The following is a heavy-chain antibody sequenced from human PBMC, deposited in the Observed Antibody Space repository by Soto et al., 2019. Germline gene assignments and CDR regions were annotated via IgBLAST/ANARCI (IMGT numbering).Heavy chain of an antibody. J-gene: IGHJ4*02. Sequence: QVQLVESGGGVVQPGRSLRVSCAASGFTFSIYAMHWVRQAPGTGLEWVAVISYDGTKTYYADSVKGRFTISRDNSKNTVYLQMNSMRDEDTSVYYCAKDLGPRRQWLIYAFDYWGQGTLVTVSP. CDR2: ISYDGTKT. CDR1: GFTFSIYA. D-gene: IGHD6-19*01. CDR3: AKDLGPRRQWLIYAFDY. V-gene: IGHV3-30*18.